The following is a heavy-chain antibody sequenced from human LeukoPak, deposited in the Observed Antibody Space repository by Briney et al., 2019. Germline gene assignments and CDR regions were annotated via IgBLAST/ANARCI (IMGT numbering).Heavy chain of an antibody. CDR2: IHHSGST. D-gene: IGHD3-22*01. CDR3: ARSRGSNYYDSHFDY. Sequence: PSGTLSLTCAVSGGSISSGNWWSWVRQPPGKGLEWIGEIHHSGSTNYNPSLKSRVTISVDKSKNQFSLKLNSVTAADTAVYYCARSRGSNYYDSHFDYWGQGTLVTVSS. V-gene: IGHV4-4*02. CDR1: GGSISSGNW. J-gene: IGHJ4*02.